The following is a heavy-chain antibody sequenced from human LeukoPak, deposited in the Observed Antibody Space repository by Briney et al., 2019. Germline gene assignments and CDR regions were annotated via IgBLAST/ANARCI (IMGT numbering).Heavy chain of an antibody. D-gene: IGHD1-26*01. CDR3: ARDQDWDLQSLRYFEY. V-gene: IGHV4-61*01. CDR1: GGSVSSGSYY. Sequence: PSETLSLTCTVSGGSVSSGSYYWSWIRQPPGKGLEWIGYIYFSGSTNYNPSLESRVTISIDTSKNQFSLNLSSVTAADTAVYYCARDQDWDLQSLRYFEYWGQGTLVTVSS. CDR2: IYFSGST. J-gene: IGHJ4*02.